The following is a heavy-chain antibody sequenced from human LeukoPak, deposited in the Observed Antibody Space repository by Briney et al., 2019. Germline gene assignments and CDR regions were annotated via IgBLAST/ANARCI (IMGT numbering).Heavy chain of an antibody. D-gene: IGHD6-19*01. CDR1: GFTFSSYE. Sequence: GGSLRLSCAASGFTFSSYEMNWVRQAPGKGLEWPSYISDSGSTIHYADSVKGRLTISRDNAKNSLYLQMNSLRAEDTAVYYCASSGHSSGWYVLGYWGQGTLVTVSS. CDR3: ASSGHSSGWYVLGY. J-gene: IGHJ4*02. V-gene: IGHV3-48*03. CDR2: ISDSGSTI.